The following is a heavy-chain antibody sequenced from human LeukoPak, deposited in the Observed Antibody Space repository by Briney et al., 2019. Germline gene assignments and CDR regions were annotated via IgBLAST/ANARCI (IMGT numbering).Heavy chain of an antibody. V-gene: IGHV3-20*04. J-gene: IGHJ4*02. Sequence: GGSLRLSCTASGFTFNDHGMSWVRQVPGKGPERVAGINWNGNSAGYAASVKGRFTISRDNGNNSLYLQMNSLGADDTAWYYCARSGTANYNDAYFDYWGQGALVTVSS. CDR3: ARSGTANYNDAYFDY. CDR2: INWNGNSA. D-gene: IGHD5-24*01. CDR1: GFTFNDHG.